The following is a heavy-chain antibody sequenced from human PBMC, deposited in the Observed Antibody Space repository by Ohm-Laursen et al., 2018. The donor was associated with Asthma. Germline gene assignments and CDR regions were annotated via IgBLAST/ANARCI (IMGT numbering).Heavy chain of an antibody. J-gene: IGHJ6*02. Sequence: SLRLSCAASGFTFSSFSMHWVRQAPGKGLEWVSGISSSGGSTYYADNVKGRFTISRDNSKNTLYLQMNSLRAEDTAVYYCAKVVVMDVWGQGTTVTVSS. CDR1: GFTFSSFS. D-gene: IGHD3-16*02. CDR2: ISSSGGST. CDR3: AKVVVMDV. V-gene: IGHV3-23*01.